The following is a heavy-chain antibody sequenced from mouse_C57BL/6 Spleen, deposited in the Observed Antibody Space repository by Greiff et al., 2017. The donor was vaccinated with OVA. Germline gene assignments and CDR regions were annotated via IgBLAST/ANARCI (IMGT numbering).Heavy chain of an antibody. D-gene: IGHD2-4*01. V-gene: IGHV1-39*01. CDR1: GYSFTDYN. Sequence: EVKLMESGPELVKPGASVKISCKASGYSFTDYNMNWVKQSNGKSLEWIGVINPNYGTTSYNQKFKGKATLTVDQSSSTAYMQLNSLTSEDSAVYYCARPEVYDYDYYAMDYWGQGTSVTVSS. J-gene: IGHJ4*01. CDR2: INPNYGTT. CDR3: ARPEVYDYDYYAMDY.